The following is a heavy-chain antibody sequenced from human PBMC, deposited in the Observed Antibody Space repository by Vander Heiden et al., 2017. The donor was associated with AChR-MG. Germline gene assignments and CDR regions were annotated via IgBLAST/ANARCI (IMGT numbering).Heavy chain of an antibody. CDR3: ALGSGSHDY. Sequence: QVQLVESGGGVVQPGRSLRLSCAASGFTFSSYGMHWVRQAPGKGLEWVAVISYDGSNKYYADSVKGRFTISRDNSKNTLYLQMNSLRAEDTAVYYCALGSGSHDYWGQGTLVTVSS. CDR2: ISYDGSNK. V-gene: IGHV3-30*03. J-gene: IGHJ4*02. D-gene: IGHD3-10*01. CDR1: GFTFSSYG.